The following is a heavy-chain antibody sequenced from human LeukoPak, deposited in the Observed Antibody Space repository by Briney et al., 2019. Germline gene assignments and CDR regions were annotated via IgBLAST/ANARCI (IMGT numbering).Heavy chain of an antibody. V-gene: IGHV3-30*02. D-gene: IGHD3-3*01. CDR2: IRYDASNQ. J-gene: IGHJ4*02. CDR3: AKDLSKELLYRRGMYYFDY. Sequence: GALRLSCAASGFTFSSYGMHWVRQAPGKGLEWVAFIRYDASNQYYADSVKGRFTIYRDNSKNTLFLQMNSLITEDTAVYYCAKDLSKELLYRRGMYYFDYWGQGTLLTVSS. CDR1: GFTFSSYG.